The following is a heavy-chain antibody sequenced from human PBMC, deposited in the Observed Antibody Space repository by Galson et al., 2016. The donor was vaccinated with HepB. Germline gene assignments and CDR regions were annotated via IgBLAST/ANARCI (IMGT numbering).Heavy chain of an antibody. J-gene: IGHJ6*04. CDR3: ARDPGSGSGSPSWFYGMDV. D-gene: IGHD3-10*01. V-gene: IGHV4-31*03. CDR1: DGSISSSSFS. CDR2: IYYSGST. Sequence: TLSLTCTVSDGSISSSSFSWGWIRQHPGRGLEWIGYIYYSGSTYYNPSLKSRLTISVDTSKNQFSLKLSSVTAADTAVYYCARDPGSGSGSPSWFYGMDVWGKGTTVTVSS.